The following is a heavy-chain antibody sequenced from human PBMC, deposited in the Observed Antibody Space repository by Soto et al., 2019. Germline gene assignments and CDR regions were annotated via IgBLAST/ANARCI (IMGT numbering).Heavy chain of an antibody. CDR1: GGTFSSYA. J-gene: IGHJ6*02. CDR3: AGTHSSGVNYYYGMDV. V-gene: IGHV1-69*12. CDR2: IIPIFGTA. Sequence: QVQLVQSGAEVKKPGSSVKVSCKASGGTFSSYAISWVRQAPGQGLEWMGGIIPIFGTANYAQKFQGSVTITADESTSTAYMELSSLRSEDTAVYYCAGTHSSGVNYYYGMDVWGQGTTVTVSS. D-gene: IGHD3-22*01.